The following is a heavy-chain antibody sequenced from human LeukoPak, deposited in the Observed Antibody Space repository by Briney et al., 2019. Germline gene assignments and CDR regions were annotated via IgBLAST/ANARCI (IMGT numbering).Heavy chain of an antibody. D-gene: IGHD6-19*01. V-gene: IGHV3-23*01. Sequence: AGGSLRLSCAAPGFTFLTYAMSWVRQAPGKGLQWVSVIRDSGASTYYADSVKGRFTISRDNSKNTLYLQMNSLRAEDTAVYYCAKAGRSGWYPGWPFDIWGQGTMVTVSS. J-gene: IGHJ3*02. CDR2: IRDSGAST. CDR1: GFTFLTYA. CDR3: AKAGRSGWYPGWPFDI.